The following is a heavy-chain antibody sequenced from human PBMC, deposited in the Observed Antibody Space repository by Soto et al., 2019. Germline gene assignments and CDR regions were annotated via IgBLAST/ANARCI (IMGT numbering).Heavy chain of an antibody. J-gene: IGHJ6*02. Sequence: EVQLLESGGGLVQPGGSLRLSCAASGFTFSSYAMSWVRQAPGKGLEWVSAISGSGGSTYYAESVKGRFTISRDNSKNTLYLQMNSLRAEDTAVYYCAKGVAARPNYYYGMDVWGQGTTVTVSS. CDR3: AKGVAARPNYYYGMDV. V-gene: IGHV3-23*01. CDR1: GFTFSSYA. CDR2: ISGSGGST. D-gene: IGHD6-6*01.